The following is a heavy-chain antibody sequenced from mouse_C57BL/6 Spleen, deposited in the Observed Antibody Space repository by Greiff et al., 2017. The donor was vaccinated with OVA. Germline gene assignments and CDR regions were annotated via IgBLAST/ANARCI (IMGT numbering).Heavy chain of an antibody. CDR2: ISSGGSYT. J-gene: IGHJ2*01. CDR1: GFTFSSYG. D-gene: IGHD2-14*01. CDR3: ARVEYRKGYMDY. Sequence: EVQLQESGGDLVKPGGSLKLSCAASGFTFSSYGMSWVRQTPDKRLEWVATISSGGSYTYYPDSVKGRITLSRDNAKNTLYLQMSSLKAEDTAVYYCARVEYRKGYMDYWGQGTTLTVSS. V-gene: IGHV5-6*01.